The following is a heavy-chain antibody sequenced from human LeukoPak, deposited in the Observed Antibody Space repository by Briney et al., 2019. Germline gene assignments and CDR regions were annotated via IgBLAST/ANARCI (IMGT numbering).Heavy chain of an antibody. CDR3: ARGGDGYNSSDY. V-gene: IGHV4-30-2*01. CDR1: GGSISSGGYS. CDR2: IYHSGST. J-gene: IGHJ4*02. Sequence: PSETLFLTCTVSGGSISSGGYSWSWIRQPPGKGLEWIGYIYHSGSTYYNPSLKSRVTISVDRSKNQFSLKLSSVTAADTAVYYCARGGDGYNSSDYWGQGTLVTVSS. D-gene: IGHD5-24*01.